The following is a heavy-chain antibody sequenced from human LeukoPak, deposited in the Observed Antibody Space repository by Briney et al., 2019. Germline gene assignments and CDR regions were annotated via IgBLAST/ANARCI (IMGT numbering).Heavy chain of an antibody. CDR2: ISYDGSDK. V-gene: IGHV3-30*18. D-gene: IGHD3-22*01. J-gene: IGHJ4*02. CDR1: GFTFSSYG. CDR3: AKDNYYDNSAYPDY. Sequence: PGRSLRLSCAASGFTFSSYGMHWVRQAPGNGLEWVAAISYDGSDKYYADSVKGRFTISRDNSKNTLYLQMNSLRAEDTAVYYCAKDNYYDNSAYPDYWGQGTLVTVSS.